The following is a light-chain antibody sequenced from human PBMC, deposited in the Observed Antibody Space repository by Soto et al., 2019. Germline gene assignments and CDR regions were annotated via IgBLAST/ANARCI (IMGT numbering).Light chain of an antibody. J-gene: IGKJ5*01. CDR1: QNINNY. Sequence: DIQMTQSPSSPSASVGDRVTITCQASQNINNYLNWYHQKPGRAPKLLIYDASNLEAGVPSRFRGSGSGTDFTFTISRLQPEDIATYYCQQYENLPTFGQGTRLEIK. CDR3: QQYENLPT. V-gene: IGKV1-33*01. CDR2: DAS.